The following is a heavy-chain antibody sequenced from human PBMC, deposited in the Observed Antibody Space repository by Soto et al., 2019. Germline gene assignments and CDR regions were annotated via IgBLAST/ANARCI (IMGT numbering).Heavy chain of an antibody. J-gene: IGHJ6*02. CDR2: IYYSGTT. CDR3: ARVLGSVARSYFGMDV. D-gene: IGHD6-6*01. V-gene: IGHV4-31*03. Sequence: QVQLQESGPGLVKPSQTLSLTCTVSGGSISSGGYYWSWIRQHPGKGLEWIGYIYYSGTTYYNPSLKSRITISVDTSKNQFSLRLTSVTTADTAVYYCARVLGSVARSYFGMDVWGQGTTVTVSS. CDR1: GGSISSGGYY.